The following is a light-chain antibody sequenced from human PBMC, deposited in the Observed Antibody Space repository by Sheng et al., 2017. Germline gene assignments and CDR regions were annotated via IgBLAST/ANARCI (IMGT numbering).Light chain of an antibody. V-gene: IGLV2-14*03. Sequence: QSALTQPASVSGSPGQSITISCTGTSSDIGGYDYVSWYQRHPGKAPRLIIFDVTNRPSGVSDRFSGSKSVNTASLTISGVQPEDEADYFCSSVTTQSHFVFGTGTTVTVL. CDR3: SSVTTQSHFV. CDR1: SSDIGGYDY. J-gene: IGLJ1*01. CDR2: DVT.